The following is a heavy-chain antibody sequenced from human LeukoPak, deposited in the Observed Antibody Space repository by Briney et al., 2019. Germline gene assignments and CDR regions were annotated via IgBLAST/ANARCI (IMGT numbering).Heavy chain of an antibody. Sequence: GGSLRLSCAASGFTFSSYSMNWVRQAPGKGLEWVSYISSSSSTIYYADSVKGRFTISRGNAKNSLYLQMNSLRAEDTAVYYCTRAVSRSSGPPADYFDYWGQGTLVTVSS. CDR1: GFTFSSYS. CDR3: TRAVSRSSGPPADYFDY. D-gene: IGHD3-22*01. V-gene: IGHV3-48*04. J-gene: IGHJ4*02. CDR2: ISSSSSTI.